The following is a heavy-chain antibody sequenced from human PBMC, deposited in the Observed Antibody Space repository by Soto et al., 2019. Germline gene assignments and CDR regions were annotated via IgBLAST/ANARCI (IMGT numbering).Heavy chain of an antibody. CDR3: ARVSFLAPVTGAEIFDF. V-gene: IGHV1-8*01. D-gene: IGHD2-21*02. J-gene: IGHJ3*01. CDR1: GYSFTSHD. Sequence: QVQLVQSGAEVKKPGASVKVSCKASGYSFTSHDMNWVRQAPGQGLEWMGWVNPNSGDTDYAQKFQDRVTMTTDTSIRTAYMELSSLRSEDTAVYYCARVSFLAPVTGAEIFDFWGQGTMVTVSS. CDR2: VNPNSGDT.